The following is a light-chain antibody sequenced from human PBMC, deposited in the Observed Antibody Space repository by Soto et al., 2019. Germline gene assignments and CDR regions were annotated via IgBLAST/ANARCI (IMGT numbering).Light chain of an antibody. CDR2: EGS. CDR1: SSDIGSYNL. Sequence: QSALTQPASVSGSPGQSIAISCTGTSSDIGSYNLVSWYQQHPGKVPKLIIYEGSKRPSGVSDRFSGSKSGNTASLTVSGLQAEDEADYYCSSYTGGNPSYVFGTGTKVTVL. V-gene: IGLV2-14*02. CDR3: SSYTGGNPSYV. J-gene: IGLJ1*01.